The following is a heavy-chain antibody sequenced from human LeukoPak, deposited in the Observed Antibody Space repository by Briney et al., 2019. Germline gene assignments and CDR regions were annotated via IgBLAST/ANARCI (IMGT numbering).Heavy chain of an antibody. CDR3: GRGHPVVPAAIPDY. J-gene: IGHJ4*02. V-gene: IGHV1-8*02. CDR2: MNPNSGNT. Sequence: ASVKVSCKASGYTFTSYDINWVRQATGQGLEWMGWMNPNSGNTGYAQKFQGRVTMTRDTSISTAYMELSGLRSDDTAVYYCGRGHPVVPAAIPDYWGQGTLVTVSS. CDR1: GYTFTSYD. D-gene: IGHD2-2*02.